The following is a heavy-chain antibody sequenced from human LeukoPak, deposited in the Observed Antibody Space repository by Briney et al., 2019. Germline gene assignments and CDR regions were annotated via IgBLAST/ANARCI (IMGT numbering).Heavy chain of an antibody. CDR2: ICYSGST. V-gene: IGHV4-59*01. D-gene: IGHD3-16*02. Sequence: PSETLSLTCTVSGGSICSYYWSWIRHPPGRGVAWSGYICYSGSTNYNPSLKSRVTISVDTSKDQFSLKLSSVTAADTAVYYCARDRPYDYVWGSYRQAAARNYYYGMDVRGQGTTVTVSS. CDR3: ARDRPYDYVWGSYRQAAARNYYYGMDV. J-gene: IGHJ6*02. CDR1: GGSICSYY.